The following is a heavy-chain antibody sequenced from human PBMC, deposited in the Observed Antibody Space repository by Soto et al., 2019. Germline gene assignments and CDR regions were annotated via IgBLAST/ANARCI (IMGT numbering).Heavy chain of an antibody. CDR3: AKNLDATLPFGYFDY. V-gene: IGHV3-30*18. CDR1: GFTFSSYG. J-gene: IGHJ4*02. Sequence: GGSLRLSCAASGFTFSSYGLHWVRQAPGKGLEWVAVISYDGSNKYYSGSLKGRFTISRDNSKNTLYLQMNSLRPEDTAVYYCAKNLDATLPFGYFDYWGQGTLVTAPQ. D-gene: IGHD3-16*01. CDR2: ISYDGSNK.